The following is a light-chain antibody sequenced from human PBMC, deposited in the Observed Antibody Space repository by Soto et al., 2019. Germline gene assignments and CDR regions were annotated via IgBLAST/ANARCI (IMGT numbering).Light chain of an antibody. V-gene: IGKV3-15*01. CDR3: QQYNNWPPTWT. CDR2: GAS. CDR1: QSVSSN. Sequence: EIVMTQSPATLSVSPGERATLSCRASQSVSSNLAWYQQKPGQAPRLLIYGASTRATGIPARFSGSGFGTEFTLTISSLQSEDFAVYYCQQYNNWPPTWTFGRGTKVDIK. J-gene: IGKJ1*01.